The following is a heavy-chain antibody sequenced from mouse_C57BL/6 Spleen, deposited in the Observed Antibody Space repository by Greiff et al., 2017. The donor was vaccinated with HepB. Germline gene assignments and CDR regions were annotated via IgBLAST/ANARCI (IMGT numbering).Heavy chain of an antibody. D-gene: IGHD1-1*01. CDR1: GFTFTDYY. V-gene: IGHV7-3*01. CDR2: IRNKANGYTT. CDR3: ARYSSPYYAMDY. J-gene: IGHJ4*01. Sequence: EVHLVESGGGLVQPGGSLSLSCAASGFTFTDYYMSWVRQPPGKALEWLGFIRNKANGYTTDYSASMKGRFTISRDNSQSILYLQMNALRAEDSATYYSARYSSPYYAMDYWGQGTSVTVSS.